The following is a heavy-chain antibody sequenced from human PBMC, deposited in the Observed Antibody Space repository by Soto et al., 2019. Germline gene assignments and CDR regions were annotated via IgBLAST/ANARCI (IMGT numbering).Heavy chain of an antibody. CDR1: GYAFTTYG. CDR3: ARGRYGDY. D-gene: IGHD1-1*01. Sequence: QVHLVQSGAEVKKPGASVKVSCKGSGYAFTTYGITWVRQAPGQGLEWMGWISAHNGNTNYAQKLQGRVTVTRDTSTTTAYMELMILISDSTAVYYCARGRYGDYWGQGALVTVSS. CDR2: ISAHNGNT. J-gene: IGHJ4*02. V-gene: IGHV1-18*01.